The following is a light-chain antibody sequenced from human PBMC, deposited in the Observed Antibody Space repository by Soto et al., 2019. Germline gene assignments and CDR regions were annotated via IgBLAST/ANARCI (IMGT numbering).Light chain of an antibody. J-gene: IGKJ1*01. CDR2: QTS. Sequence: IMLTQSPATLSSFPGERVTLSYRASQYINTRLAWYQHRPGQAPRLLIYQTSIRATGIPDRFSGSGSGTDFTLTISRLEPEDFAVYYCQQYGSSRWTFGQGTKVDIK. CDR1: QYINTR. CDR3: QQYGSSRWT. V-gene: IGKV3-20*01.